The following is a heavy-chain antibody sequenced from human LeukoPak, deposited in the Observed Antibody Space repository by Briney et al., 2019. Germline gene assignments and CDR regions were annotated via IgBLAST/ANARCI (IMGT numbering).Heavy chain of an antibody. Sequence: SETLSLTCTVSGYSISSGYYWGWIRQPPGKGLEWIGSIYHSGSTYYNPSLKSRVTISVDTSKNQFSLKLSSVTAADTAVYYCARHPIIAVAGTVPRPDDYWGQGTLVTVSS. J-gene: IGHJ4*02. CDR3: ARHPIIAVAGTVPRPDDY. V-gene: IGHV4-38-2*02. CDR1: GYSISSGYY. D-gene: IGHD6-19*01. CDR2: IYHSGST.